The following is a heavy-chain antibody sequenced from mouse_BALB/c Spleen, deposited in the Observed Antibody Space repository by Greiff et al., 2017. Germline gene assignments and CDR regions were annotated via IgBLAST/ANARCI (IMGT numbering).Heavy chain of an antibody. CDR3: ARETGTPYYAMDY. CDR2: IDPENGNT. J-gene: IGHJ4*01. V-gene: IGHV14-1*02. D-gene: IGHD4-1*01. CDR1: GFNIKDYY. Sequence: EVQLQQSGAELVRPGALVKLSCKASGFNIKDYYMHWVKQRPEQGLEWIGWIDPENGNTIYDPKFQGKASITADTSSNTAYLQLSSLTSEDTAVYYCARETGTPYYAMDYWGQGTSVTVSS.